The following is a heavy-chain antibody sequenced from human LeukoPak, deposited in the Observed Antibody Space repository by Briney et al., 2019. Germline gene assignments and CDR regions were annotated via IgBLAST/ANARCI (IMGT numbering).Heavy chain of an antibody. CDR2: MNPNSGNT. CDR1: GYTFTSYD. D-gene: IGHD2-2*01. J-gene: IGHJ6*03. CDR3: ARGGCSSTSCFAYYMDV. Sequence: ASVKVSCKASGYTFTSYDINWVRQATGQGLEWMGWMNPNSGNTGYAQKFQGRVTMTRNTSISTAYMELSSLRSEDTAVYYCARGGCSSTSCFAYYMDVWGKGTTVTVSS. V-gene: IGHV1-8*01.